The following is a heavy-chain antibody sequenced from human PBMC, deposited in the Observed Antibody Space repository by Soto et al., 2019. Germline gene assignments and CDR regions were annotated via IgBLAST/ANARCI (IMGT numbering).Heavy chain of an antibody. CDR1: GCTFSSYA. V-gene: IGHV1-69*01. J-gene: IGHJ6*02. Sequence: STTGSCTTSGCTFSSYAISCVRHDPGQGLEWMGGIIPIFGTANYAQKFQGRVTITADESTSTAYMELSSLRSEDTAVYYCARHSIPYYYYGMDVWGQGTTVTVSS. CDR2: IIPIFGTA. CDR3: ARHSIPYYYYGMDV.